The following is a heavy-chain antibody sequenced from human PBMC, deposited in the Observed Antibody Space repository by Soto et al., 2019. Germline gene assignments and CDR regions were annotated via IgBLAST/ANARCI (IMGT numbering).Heavy chain of an antibody. D-gene: IGHD6-19*01. Sequence: GGSLRLSCAASGFNFGVFGMHWVRQAPGKGLEWLSVLSYEGSEEYYADSVRGRFTISRDNSKNTLFLQMDSLRIDDTGVYYCALTRRSSLLEVAGPGFEYWGQGTLVTVSS. J-gene: IGHJ4*02. V-gene: IGHV3-30*03. CDR2: LSYEGSEE. CDR3: ALTRRSSLLEVAGPGFEY. CDR1: GFNFGVFG.